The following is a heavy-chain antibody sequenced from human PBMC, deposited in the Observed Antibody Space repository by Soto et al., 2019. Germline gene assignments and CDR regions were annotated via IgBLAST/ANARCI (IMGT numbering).Heavy chain of an antibody. CDR1: GFTFSSYG. J-gene: IGHJ6*02. CDR2: IWYDGSNK. V-gene: IGHV3-33*01. CDR3: AREEGSSSYYYYYGMDV. D-gene: IGHD6-13*01. Sequence: GGSLRLSCAAPGFTFSSYGMHWVRQAPGKGLEWVAVIWYDGSNKYYADSVKGRFTISRDNSKNTLYLQMNSLRAEDTAVYYCAREEGSSSYYYYYGMDVWGQGTTVTVSS.